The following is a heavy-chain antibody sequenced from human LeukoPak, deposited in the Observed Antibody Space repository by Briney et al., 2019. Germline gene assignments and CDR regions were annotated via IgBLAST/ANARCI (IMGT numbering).Heavy chain of an antibody. D-gene: IGHD3-10*01. Sequence: GSLRLSCAASGFTFSSHGMNWVRQAPGKGLEWIGEINHSGSTNYNPALKSRGTISVDTSKNQFSLKLSSVTAAETAVYYYARGKLVPGWGYYYYYYMDVWGKGTTVTISS. CDR3: ARGKLVPGWGYYYYYYMDV. V-gene: IGHV4-34*01. J-gene: IGHJ6*03. CDR1: GFTFSSHG. CDR2: INHSGST.